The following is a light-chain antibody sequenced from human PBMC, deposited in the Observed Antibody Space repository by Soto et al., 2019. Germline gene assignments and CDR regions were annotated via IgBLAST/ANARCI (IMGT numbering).Light chain of an antibody. Sequence: QSVLTQSPSASASLGASVKLTCTLSSWHSTYAIAWHQQQPEKGPRYLMKVNSDGSHTKGDGIPDRFSGSSSGAERYLTISSLQSEDEADYYCQTWDSGTPVVFGGGTKLTVL. J-gene: IGLJ2*01. V-gene: IGLV4-69*01. CDR2: VNSDGSH. CDR1: SWHSTYA. CDR3: QTWDSGTPVV.